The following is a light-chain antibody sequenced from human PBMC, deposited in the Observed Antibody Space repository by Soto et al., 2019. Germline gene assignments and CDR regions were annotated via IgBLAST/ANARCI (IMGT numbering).Light chain of an antibody. J-gene: IGKJ4*01. Sequence: EVVMRQSSATMAVAPGKGGTLSCRASQGIGDTLAWYQHKPGQNPRLTIYDTSTRATGVKNRFSGSRSGAEFTPPTKSMQSEDFAVYYCKPYNNWPLPLGGGHKVDLK. CDR3: KPYNNWPLP. CDR2: DTS. V-gene: IGKV3-15*01. CDR1: QGIGDT.